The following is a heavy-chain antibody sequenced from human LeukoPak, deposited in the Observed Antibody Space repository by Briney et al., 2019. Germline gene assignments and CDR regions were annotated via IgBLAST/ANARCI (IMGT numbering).Heavy chain of an antibody. CDR3: ARDIVHGDYVSGY. Sequence: GGSLRLSCAASGFTFSSYSMNWVRQAPGKGLEWVSSISSSSSYIYYADSVKGRFTISRDNAKNSLYLQMNSLRVDDTAVYYCARDIVHGDYVSGYWGQGTLVTVSS. CDR2: ISSSSSYI. J-gene: IGHJ4*02. D-gene: IGHD4-17*01. V-gene: IGHV3-21*01. CDR1: GFTFSSYS.